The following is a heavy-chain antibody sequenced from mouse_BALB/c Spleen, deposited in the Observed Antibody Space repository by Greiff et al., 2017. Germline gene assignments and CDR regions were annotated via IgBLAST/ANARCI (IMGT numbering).Heavy chain of an antibody. CDR3: AGISYAMDY. CDR2: INPSSGYT. Sequence: QVQLKESAAELARPGASVKMSCKASGYTFTSYTMHWVKQRPGQGLEWIGYINPSSGYTEYNQKFKDKTTLTADKSSSTAYMQLSSLTSEDSAVYYCAGISYAMDYWGQGTSVTVSS. D-gene: IGHD6-2*01. J-gene: IGHJ4*01. CDR1: GYTFTSYT. V-gene: IGHV1-4*02.